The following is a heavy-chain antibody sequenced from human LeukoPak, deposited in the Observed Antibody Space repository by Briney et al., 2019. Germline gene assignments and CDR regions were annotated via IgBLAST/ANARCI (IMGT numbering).Heavy chain of an antibody. Sequence: GGSLRLSCAASGFTFSHYSMNWVRQAPGNGLAWVSSISSSSNYIYYADSVKGRFSISRENAKNSVYLQMNSLRAEDTAVYYCARVRARYGVVVAATSDYWGQGTLVTVSA. CDR2: ISSSSNYI. CDR3: ARVRARYGVVVAATSDY. J-gene: IGHJ4*02. V-gene: IGHV3-21*01. D-gene: IGHD2-15*01. CDR1: GFTFSHYS.